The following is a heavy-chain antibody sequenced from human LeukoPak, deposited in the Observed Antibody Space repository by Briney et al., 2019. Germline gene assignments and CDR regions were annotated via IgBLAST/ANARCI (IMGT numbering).Heavy chain of an antibody. CDR3: ARDWYSSSWYTNAFDI. D-gene: IGHD6-13*01. J-gene: IGHJ3*02. CDR2: ISAYNGNT. V-gene: IGHV1-18*01. Sequence: ASVKDSCKASGYTFTSYGISWVRQAPGQGLEWMGWISAYNGNTNYAQKLQGRVTMTTDTSTSTAYMELRSLRSDDTAVYYCARDWYSSSWYTNAFDIWGQGTMVTVSS. CDR1: GYTFTSYG.